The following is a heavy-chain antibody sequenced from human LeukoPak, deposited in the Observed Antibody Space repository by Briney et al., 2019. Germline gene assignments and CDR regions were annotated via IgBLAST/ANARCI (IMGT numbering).Heavy chain of an antibody. CDR3: ARLALSMITGPVDY. CDR2: IIPIFGTA. Sequence: SVKVSCKASGGTFSSYAISWVRQAPGQGLEWMGGIIPIFGTANYAQKFQGRVTITADESTSTAYMELSSLRSEDTAVYYCARLALSMITGPVDYWGQGTLVTVSS. V-gene: IGHV1-69*13. CDR1: GGTFSSYA. D-gene: IGHD3-16*01. J-gene: IGHJ4*02.